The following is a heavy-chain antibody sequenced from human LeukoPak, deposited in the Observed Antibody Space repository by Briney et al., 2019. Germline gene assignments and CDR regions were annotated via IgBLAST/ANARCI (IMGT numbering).Heavy chain of an antibody. CDR1: GYTFTNYG. V-gene: IGHV1-18*01. J-gene: IGHJ6*03. CDR3: ARNRCSSTTCYPSYMDV. Sequence: ASVKVSCKASGYTFTNYGISWVRQAPGQGLEWMGWISAYNGNTKYAQKLQGRVTMTTDTSTSTAYMELRSLRSDDTAVYYCARNRCSSTTCYPSYMDVWGKGTTATVSS. D-gene: IGHD2-2*01. CDR2: ISAYNGNT.